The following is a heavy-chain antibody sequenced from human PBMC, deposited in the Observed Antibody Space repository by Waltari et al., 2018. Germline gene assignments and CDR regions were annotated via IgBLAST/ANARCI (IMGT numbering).Heavy chain of an antibody. J-gene: IGHJ4*02. CDR1: GYSFNSYW. CDR2: IYPGDSDA. D-gene: IGHD2-21*01. V-gene: IGHV5-51*01. CDR3: ARLEVMATGKYYFDY. Sequence: EVQLVQSGAEVNKPGESLKISCKGSGYSFNSYWIGWVRQMPGKGLEWMAFIYPGDSDARYSPPFQGQVTISVDKSINTAYLQWNNLKTSDSAIYYCARLEVMATGKYYFDYWGQGTLVTVSS.